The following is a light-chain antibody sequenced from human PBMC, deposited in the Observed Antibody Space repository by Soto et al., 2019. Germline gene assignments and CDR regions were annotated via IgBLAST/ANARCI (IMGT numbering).Light chain of an antibody. J-gene: IGLJ3*02. CDR2: AVS. V-gene: IGLV2-14*01. CDR1: SSDVGGYNY. CDR3: SSYTSSSTRV. Sequence: QSALTQPASVSGSPGQSITISCTGTSSDVGGYNYVSWYQQHPGKAPKLMIYAVSNRPSGISNRFSGSKSGNTASLTISGLQAEDEADYDCSSYTSSSTRVFGGGTKLTVL.